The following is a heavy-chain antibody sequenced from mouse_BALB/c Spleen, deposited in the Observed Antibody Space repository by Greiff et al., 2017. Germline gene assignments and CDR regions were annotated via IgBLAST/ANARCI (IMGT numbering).Heavy chain of an antibody. CDR3: ESVGTKNSTRAMDY. J-gene: IGHJ4*01. CDR1: GYSITSGYS. V-gene: IGHV3-1*02. D-gene: IGHD2-13*01. CDR2: IHYSGST. Sequence: VQLKESGPDLVKPSQSLSLTCTVTGYSITSGYSWHWIRQSPGNKLEWMGYIHYSGSTNYNPSLKSRISITRDTSKNQSFLQLNSVTTEDTATYNCESVGTKNSTRAMDYWGQGTSVTVSA.